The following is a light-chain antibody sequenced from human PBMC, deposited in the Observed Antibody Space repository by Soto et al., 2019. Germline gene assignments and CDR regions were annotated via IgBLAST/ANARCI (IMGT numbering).Light chain of an antibody. CDR2: SAS. Sequence: DIQLTQSPSSLSASVGDRITITCRASQSISTYLNWYQFKPGKDPQLLIQSASSLHSGVPSRFSGSGSGTHFDLIISSLQTEDSATYYCQQTFSTPWTFGQGTKVDIK. CDR1: QSISTY. CDR3: QQTFSTPWT. V-gene: IGKV1-39*01. J-gene: IGKJ1*01.